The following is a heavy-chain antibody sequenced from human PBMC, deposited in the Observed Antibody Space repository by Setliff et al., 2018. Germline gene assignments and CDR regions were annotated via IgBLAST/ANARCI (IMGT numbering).Heavy chain of an antibody. D-gene: IGHD2-2*01. J-gene: IGHJ5*01. V-gene: IGHV1-18*01. CDR2: ISPYNENT. CDR1: GYNFITFG. CDR3: TRSSSYGMRYWFDS. Sequence: ASVKVSCKTSGYNFITFGISWVRQAPGQGPEWMGWISPYNENTNYAQKFQGRVTMTRDTSMSTVYMELTRLTSDDTAVYYCTRSSSYGMRYWFDSWGQGPLVTVS.